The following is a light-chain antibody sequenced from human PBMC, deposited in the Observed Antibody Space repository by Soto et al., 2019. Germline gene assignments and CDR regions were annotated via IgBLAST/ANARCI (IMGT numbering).Light chain of an antibody. CDR2: EGS. V-gene: IGLV2-23*01. CDR3: CSYAGSSTVV. Sequence: QSVLTQPASVSGSPGQSITISCTGTSSDVGGYNLVSWYQQHPGKAPKLMIYEGSKRPSGVYNRFSGSKSANTASLTISGLHAEDDADYYCCSYAGSSTVVFGGGTKLTVL. CDR1: SSDVGGYNL. J-gene: IGLJ2*01.